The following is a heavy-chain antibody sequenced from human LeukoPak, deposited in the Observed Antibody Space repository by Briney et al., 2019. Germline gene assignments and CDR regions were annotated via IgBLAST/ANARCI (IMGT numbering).Heavy chain of an antibody. CDR1: GFTFSSYG. CDR2: IRYDGSNK. Sequence: GGSLRLSCAASGFTFSSYGMHWVRQAPGKGLEWVAFIRYDGSNKYYADSVKGRFTISRDNSKNTLYLQMNSLRAEDTAVYYCARAAAAGIRWYYFDYWGQGTLVTVSS. D-gene: IGHD6-13*01. J-gene: IGHJ4*02. V-gene: IGHV3-30*02. CDR3: ARAAAAGIRWYYFDY.